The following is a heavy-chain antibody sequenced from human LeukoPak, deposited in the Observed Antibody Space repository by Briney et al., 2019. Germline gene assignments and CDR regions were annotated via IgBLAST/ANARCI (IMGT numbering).Heavy chain of an antibody. Sequence: PGGSLRLSCAASGFTFSTYAVNWVRQAPGKGLEWVSTISGSGDSTYYADSVKGRFTISRDNSKNTLYLQMNSLRAEDTAVYYCAKEGYDFWSGYYTGLFDYWGQGTLVTVSS. CDR2: ISGSGDST. CDR3: AKEGYDFWSGYYTGLFDY. D-gene: IGHD3-3*01. CDR1: GFTFSTYA. V-gene: IGHV3-23*01. J-gene: IGHJ4*02.